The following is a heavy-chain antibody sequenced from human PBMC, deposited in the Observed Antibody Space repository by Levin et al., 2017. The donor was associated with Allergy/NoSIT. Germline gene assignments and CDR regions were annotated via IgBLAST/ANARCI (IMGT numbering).Heavy chain of an antibody. D-gene: IGHD3-3*01. J-gene: IGHJ4*02. CDR3: AKDPMVTIFGVVIPAFDY. CDR2: ISGSGGST. V-gene: IGHV3-23*01. CDR1: GFTFSSYA. Sequence: LSLTCAASGFTFSSYAMSWVRQAPGKGLEWVSAISGSGGSTYYADSVKGRFTISRDNSKNTLYLQMNSLRAEDTAVYYCAKDPMVTIFGVVIPAFDYWGQGTLVTVSS.